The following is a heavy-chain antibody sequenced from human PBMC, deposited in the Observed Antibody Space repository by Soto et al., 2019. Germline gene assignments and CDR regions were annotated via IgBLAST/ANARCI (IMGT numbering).Heavy chain of an antibody. J-gene: IGHJ6*03. CDR1: GYTFTGYY. CDR3: ARDESSGSSTSCYASYYMDV. CDR2: INPNSGGT. D-gene: IGHD2-2*01. Sequence: ASVKVSCKASGYTFTGYYMHWVRQAPGQGLEWMGWINPNSGGTNYAQKFQGWVTMTRDTSISTAYMELSRLRSDDTAVYYCARDESSGSSTSCYASYYMDVWGKGTTVTVSS. V-gene: IGHV1-2*04.